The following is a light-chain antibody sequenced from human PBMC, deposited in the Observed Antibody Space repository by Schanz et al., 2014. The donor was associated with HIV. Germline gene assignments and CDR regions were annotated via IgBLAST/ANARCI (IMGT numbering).Light chain of an antibody. CDR2: QAS. CDR3: QQFHTYPYT. Sequence: DIQMTQSPSTLSASVGDTVTITCRASQYISRWLAWYQQKPGQAPHLLIYQASTLQTGVSSRFSGSGSGTEFTLTISGLLPDDFATYFCQQFHTYPYTFGQGTKLEIK. V-gene: IGKV1-5*03. J-gene: IGKJ2*01. CDR1: QYISRW.